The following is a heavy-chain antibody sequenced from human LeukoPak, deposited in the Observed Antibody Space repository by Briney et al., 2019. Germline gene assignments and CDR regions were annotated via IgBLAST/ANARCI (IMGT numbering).Heavy chain of an antibody. CDR3: ARGLRAASSSWFQY. V-gene: IGHV1-8*01. CDR2: MNPNSGNT. D-gene: IGHD6-13*01. CDR1: GYTFTSYD. Sequence: ASVKVSCKASGYTFTSYDINWVRQATGQGLEWMGWMNPNSGNTGYAQKFQGRVTMTRNTTISTAYMELSSLRSEDTAVYYCARGLRAASSSWFQYWGQGTLVTVSS. J-gene: IGHJ4*02.